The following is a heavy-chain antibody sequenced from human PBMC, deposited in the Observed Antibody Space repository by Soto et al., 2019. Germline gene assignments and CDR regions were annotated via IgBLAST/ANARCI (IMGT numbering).Heavy chain of an antibody. CDR3: ARSRYTWHYRVPEFDI. J-gene: IGHJ3*02. CDR2: IIPIFGTA. V-gene: IGHV1-69*06. D-gene: IGHD1-7*01. Sequence: SVKVSCKASGGTFSSYAISWVRQAPGQGLEWMGGIIPIFGTANYAQKFQGRVTITADKSTSTAYMELSSLRSEDTAVYYCARSRYTWHYRVPEFDIWGQGTMVTVSS. CDR1: GGTFSSYA.